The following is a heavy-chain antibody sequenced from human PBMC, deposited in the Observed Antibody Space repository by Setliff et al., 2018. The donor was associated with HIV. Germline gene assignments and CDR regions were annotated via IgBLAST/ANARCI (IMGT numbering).Heavy chain of an antibody. V-gene: IGHV4-34*01. CDR2: INHSGST. CDR3: ARRDGYSYGFYFDY. J-gene: IGHJ4*02. Sequence: PSETLSLTCAVYSGSFSGYYWSWIRQPPGKGLEWIGEINHSGSTNYNPSLKSRVTISVDTSKNQFSLKLSSVTAADTAVYYCARRDGYSYGFYFDYWGQGTLVTVSS. D-gene: IGHD5-18*01. CDR1: SGSFSGYY.